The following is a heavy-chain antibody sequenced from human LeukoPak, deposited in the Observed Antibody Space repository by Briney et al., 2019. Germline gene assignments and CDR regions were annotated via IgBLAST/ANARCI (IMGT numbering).Heavy chain of an antibody. J-gene: IGHJ4*02. CDR1: GFTFSDHY. Sequence: GGPLRLSCAASGFTFSDHYMDWVRQAPGKGLEWVGRTRNKANSYTTEYAASVKGRFTISRDDSKNSLYLQMNSLKTEDTAVYYCATSWRSTAFDYWGQGTLVTVSS. V-gene: IGHV3-72*01. CDR3: ATSWRSTAFDY. CDR2: TRNKANSYTT.